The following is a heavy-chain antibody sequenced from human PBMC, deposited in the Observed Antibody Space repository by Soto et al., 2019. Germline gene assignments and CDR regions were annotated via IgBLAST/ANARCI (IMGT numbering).Heavy chain of an antibody. CDR3: ARRPNTPDAFDI. J-gene: IGHJ3*02. CDR1: SGSISSINW. Sequence: PSETLSLTCAVSSGSISSINWWSWVRQHTGKGLEWIGEIYHSGSTNYNPSLKSRVTISVDKSKNQFSLKLSSVTAADTAVYYGARRPNTPDAFDIWGKGTMVTVSS. D-gene: IGHD2-2*02. V-gene: IGHV4-4*02. CDR2: IYHSGST.